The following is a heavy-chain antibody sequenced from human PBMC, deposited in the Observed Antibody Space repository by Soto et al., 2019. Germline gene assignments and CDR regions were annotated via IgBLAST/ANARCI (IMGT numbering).Heavy chain of an antibody. J-gene: IGHJ4*02. D-gene: IGHD6-19*01. CDR3: ARGQRRGGSSGWSL. CDR2: INPRGGA. V-gene: IGHV4-34*02. Sequence: QVQLQQWGAGQLKPSETLSLTCAVHGESFSGYGGPFSGYYWSWIRQTPGKGLEWIGEINPRGGANYQPSLKSRVTISVDTSQNQFSLNLNAVTAADTAVYYCARGQRRGGSSGWSLWGQGTLVTVSS. CDR1: GGPFSGYY.